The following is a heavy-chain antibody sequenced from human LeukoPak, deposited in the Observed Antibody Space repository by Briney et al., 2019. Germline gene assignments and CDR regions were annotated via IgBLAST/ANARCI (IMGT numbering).Heavy chain of an antibody. CDR2: MNPNSGNT. CDR1: GYTFTSYD. D-gene: IGHD2-15*01. J-gene: IGHJ6*02. V-gene: IGHV1-8*01. Sequence: GASVKVSCKASGYTFTSYDINWVRQATGQGVEWTGWMNPNSGNTGYAQKFQGRVTMTRNTSISTAYMELSSLRSEDTAVYYCARFSLSGSWLGVPNYYYYYGMDVWGQGTTVTVSS. CDR3: ARFSLSGSWLGVPNYYYYYGMDV.